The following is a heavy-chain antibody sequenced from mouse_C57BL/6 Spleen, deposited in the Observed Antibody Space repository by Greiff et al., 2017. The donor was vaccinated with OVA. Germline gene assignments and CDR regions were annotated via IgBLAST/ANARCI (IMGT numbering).Heavy chain of an antibody. D-gene: IGHD1-1*01. Sequence: VQLQQPGAELVKPGASVKLSCKASGYTFTSYWMHWVKQRPGRGLEWIGRIDPNSGGTKYNEKFKSKATLTVDKPSSTAYMQLSSLTSEDSAVYYCARGGPYYYGSSYWYFDVWGTGTTVTVSS. V-gene: IGHV1-72*01. CDR2: IDPNSGGT. J-gene: IGHJ1*03. CDR3: ARGGPYYYGSSYWYFDV. CDR1: GYTFTSYW.